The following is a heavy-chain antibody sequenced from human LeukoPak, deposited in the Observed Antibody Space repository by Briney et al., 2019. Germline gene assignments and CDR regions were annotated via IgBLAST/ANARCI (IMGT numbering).Heavy chain of an antibody. V-gene: IGHV1-2*02. J-gene: IGHJ4*02. CDR2: INPNSGGT. CDR1: GYTFTGYY. CDR3: ARSPASVPTRGDF. D-gene: IGHD4-17*01. Sequence: GASVKVSCKAPGYTFTGYYMHWVRQAPGQGLEWMGWINPNSGGTNYAQKFQGRVTMTRDTSISTAYMELSRLRSDDTAVYYCARSPASVPTRGDFWGQGTLVTVSS.